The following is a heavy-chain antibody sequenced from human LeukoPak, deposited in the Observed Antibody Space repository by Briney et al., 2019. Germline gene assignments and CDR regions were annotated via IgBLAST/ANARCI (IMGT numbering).Heavy chain of an antibody. CDR2: IYYSGST. D-gene: IGHD6-13*01. V-gene: IGHV4-59*08. CDR1: GGSLSSYY. Sequence: PSETLSLTCTVSGGSLSSYYWSWIRQPPGKGLEWIGYIYYSGSTNYNPSLKSRVTISVDTSKNQFSMKLSSVTAADTAVYYCERGGSSWFDYWGQGTLVTVSS. J-gene: IGHJ4*02. CDR3: ERGGSSWFDY.